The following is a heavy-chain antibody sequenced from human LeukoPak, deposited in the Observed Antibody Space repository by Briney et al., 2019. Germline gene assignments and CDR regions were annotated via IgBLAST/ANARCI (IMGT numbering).Heavy chain of an antibody. CDR3: TRHSGVTSTWALDY. Sequence: SETLSLTCSVSSGCISSYYWSWIRQPPGKGLEWIGYIYNNGRTDSNPSLKSRVTISIDASKNQFSLKLGSVTAADTAIYYCTRHSGVTSTWALDYWGQGILVTVSS. D-gene: IGHD1-26*01. V-gene: IGHV4-59*08. J-gene: IGHJ4*02. CDR1: SGCISSYY. CDR2: IYNNGRT.